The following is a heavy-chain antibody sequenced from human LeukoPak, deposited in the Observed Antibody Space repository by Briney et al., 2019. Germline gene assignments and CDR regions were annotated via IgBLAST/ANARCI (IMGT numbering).Heavy chain of an antibody. CDR3: AREEASYGPHFDY. CDR1: GYTFTDYY. Sequence: ASVTVSCKASGYTFTDYYIYWVRQAPGQGLEWMGWINPKSGGTKYAQKFQDRVTFTRDTSISTAYMELSRLRSDDTAVYYCAREEASYGPHFDYWGQGTLVTVSS. D-gene: IGHD5-18*01. J-gene: IGHJ4*02. V-gene: IGHV1-2*02. CDR2: INPKSGGT.